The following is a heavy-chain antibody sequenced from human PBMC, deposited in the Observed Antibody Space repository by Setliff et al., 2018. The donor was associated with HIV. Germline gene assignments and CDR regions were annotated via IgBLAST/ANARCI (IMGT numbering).Heavy chain of an antibody. V-gene: IGHV3-23*01. J-gene: IGHJ4*02. CDR1: GFTFSSFA. D-gene: IGHD3-3*01. CDR2: MSGSGGVT. Sequence: GGSLRLSCAASGFTFSSFAMSWVRQAPGKGLEWVATMSGSGGVTYYADSMKGRFTISRDNSKSTLDLQMNSLRVEDTAVYYCARELYREWDYWGQGTLVTVSS. CDR3: ARELYREWDY.